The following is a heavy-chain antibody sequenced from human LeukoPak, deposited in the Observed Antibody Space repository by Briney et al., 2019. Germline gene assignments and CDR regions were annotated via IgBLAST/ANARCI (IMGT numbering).Heavy chain of an antibody. D-gene: IGHD2-21*01. V-gene: IGHV1-2*02. CDR3: ARVFQPLPSLDY. Sequence: ASVKVSCKASGYTFTGYYIHWVRQAPGQGLEWMGWINPNSGATNYAQKFQGRVTMTRDTSISTAYMELSGLRSDDTAVYFCARVFQPLPSLDYWGQGTLLTVSS. J-gene: IGHJ4*02. CDR2: INPNSGAT. CDR1: GYTFTGYY.